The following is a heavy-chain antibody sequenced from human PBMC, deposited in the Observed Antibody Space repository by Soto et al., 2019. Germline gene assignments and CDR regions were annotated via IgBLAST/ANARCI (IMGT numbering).Heavy chain of an antibody. V-gene: IGHV1-69*01. Sequence: VKVSCKASGGTFSSYAISWVRQAPGQGLEWMGGIIPIFGTANYAQKFQGRVTITADESTSTAYMELSSLRSEDTAVYYCARNNDFWSGTYGMDVWGQGTTVTVSS. J-gene: IGHJ6*02. D-gene: IGHD3-3*01. CDR2: IIPIFGTA. CDR3: ARNNDFWSGTYGMDV. CDR1: GGTFSSYA.